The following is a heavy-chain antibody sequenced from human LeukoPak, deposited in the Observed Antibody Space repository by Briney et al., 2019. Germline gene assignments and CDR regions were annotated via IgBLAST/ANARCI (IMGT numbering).Heavy chain of an antibody. J-gene: IGHJ4*02. CDR1: GFTFSSYW. CDR3: ARDFSYGLDY. D-gene: IGHD5-18*01. V-gene: IGHV3-74*01. Sequence: GGSLRLSCAVSGFTFSSYWTHWVRQAPGKGRGWVSFINTDTSSTTCAASVKGRFTISRDNAKNTLYLQMNSLRAEDTAVYYCARDFSYGLDYWGQGTLVTVSS. CDR2: INTDTSST.